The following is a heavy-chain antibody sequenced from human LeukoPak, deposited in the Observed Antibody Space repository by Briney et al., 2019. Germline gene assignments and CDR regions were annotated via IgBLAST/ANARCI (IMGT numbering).Heavy chain of an antibody. CDR1: GFTFSSYG. CDR3: AKDSVGATGYYYYMDV. CDR2: IRYDGSNK. J-gene: IGHJ6*03. V-gene: IGHV3-30*02. D-gene: IGHD1-26*01. Sequence: GGSLRLSCAASGFTFSSYGMHWVRQAPGKGLEWVAFIRYDGSNKHYADSVKGRFTISRDNSKNTLYLQMNSLRAEDTAVYYCAKDSVGATGYYYYMDVWGKGTTVTVSS.